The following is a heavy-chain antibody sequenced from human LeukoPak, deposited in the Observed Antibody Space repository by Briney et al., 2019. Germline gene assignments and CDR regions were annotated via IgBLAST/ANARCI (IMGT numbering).Heavy chain of an antibody. Sequence: SETLSLTCTVSGGSISSYYWSWIRQPAGKGLEWIGRIYTSGSTNYNPSLKSRVTMSVDTSKNQFSLKLSSVTAADTAVYYCAREVGCSSTSCYPPDDYYYYGMDVWGQGTTVTVSS. J-gene: IGHJ6*02. CDR2: IYTSGST. CDR1: GGSISSYY. D-gene: IGHD2-2*01. V-gene: IGHV4-4*07. CDR3: AREVGCSSTSCYPPDDYYYYGMDV.